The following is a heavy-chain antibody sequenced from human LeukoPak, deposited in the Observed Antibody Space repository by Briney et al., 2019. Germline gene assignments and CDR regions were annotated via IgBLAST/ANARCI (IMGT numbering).Heavy chain of an antibody. J-gene: IGHJ4*02. CDR1: GFTFSSYS. CDR3: ARDYYYDSSGYLSV. V-gene: IGHV3-48*01. Sequence: QTGGSLRLSCAASGFTFSSYSMTWVRQAPGKGLEWVSYISSSSSTIYYADSVKGRFTISRDNAKNSLYLQMNSLRAEDTAVYYCARDYYYDSSGYLSVWGQGTLVTVSS. D-gene: IGHD3-22*01. CDR2: ISSSSSTI.